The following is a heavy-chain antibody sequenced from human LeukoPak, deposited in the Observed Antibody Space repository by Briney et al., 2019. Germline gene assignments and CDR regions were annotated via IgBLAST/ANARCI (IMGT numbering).Heavy chain of an antibody. CDR3: ARDLGSGLGSPYAFDI. Sequence: GGSLRLPCAASGFTVSSNYMSWVRQAPGEGLEWVSVIYSGGSTYYADSVKGRFTISRDNSKNTLYLQMNSLRAEDTAVYYCARDLGSGLGSPYAFDIWGQGTMVTVSS. J-gene: IGHJ3*02. CDR2: IYSGGST. CDR1: GFTVSSNY. V-gene: IGHV3-66*01. D-gene: IGHD3-10*01.